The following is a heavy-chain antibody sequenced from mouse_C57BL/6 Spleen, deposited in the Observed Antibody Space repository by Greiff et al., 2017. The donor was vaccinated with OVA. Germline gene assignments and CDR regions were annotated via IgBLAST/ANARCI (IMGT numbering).Heavy chain of an antibody. V-gene: IGHV1-66*01. CDR3: ARAYYSNYFDV. D-gene: IGHD2-5*01. CDR2: IYPGSGNT. J-gene: IGHJ1*03. CDR1: GYSFTSYY. Sequence: VQLQQSGPELVKPGASVKISCKASGYSFTSYYIHWVKQRPGQGLEWIGWIYPGSGNTKYNEKFKGKATLTADTSSSTAYMQLSSLTSEDSAVYYGARAYYSNYFDVWGTGTTVTVSS.